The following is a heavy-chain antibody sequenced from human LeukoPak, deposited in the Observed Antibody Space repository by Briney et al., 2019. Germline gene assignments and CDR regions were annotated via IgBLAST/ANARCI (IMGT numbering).Heavy chain of an antibody. V-gene: IGHV3-23*01. J-gene: IGHJ4*02. CDR1: GFTFSSYA. Sequence: SGGSLRLSCAASGFTFSSYAMSWVHQAPGKGLEWVSAISGSGGSTYYADSVKGRFTISRDNSKNTLYLQMNSLRAEDTAVYYCAKLLWFGELSYFDYWGQGTLVTVSS. D-gene: IGHD3-10*01. CDR3: AKLLWFGELSYFDY. CDR2: ISGSGGST.